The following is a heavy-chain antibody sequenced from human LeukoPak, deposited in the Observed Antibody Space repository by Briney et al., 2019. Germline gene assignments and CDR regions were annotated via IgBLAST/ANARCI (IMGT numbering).Heavy chain of an antibody. CDR1: GYTFTGYY. D-gene: IGHD2-15*01. Sequence: GASVKVSCKASGYTFTGYYMHWVRQAPGQGLEWMGWINPKSGGTNYAQKFQGRVTMTRDTSISTAYMELSRLRSDDTAVYYCARDRGVDYCSGGSCSHYYYYMDVWGKGTTVTISS. J-gene: IGHJ6*03. CDR2: INPKSGGT. CDR3: ARDRGVDYCSGGSCSHYYYYMDV. V-gene: IGHV1-2*02.